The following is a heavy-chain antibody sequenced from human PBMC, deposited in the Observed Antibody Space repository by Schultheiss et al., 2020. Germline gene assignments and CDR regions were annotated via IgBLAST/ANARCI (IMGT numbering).Heavy chain of an antibody. D-gene: IGHD6-13*01. V-gene: IGHV4-59*12. CDR2: IYYSGST. CDR1: GASLGSSF. Sequence: SETLSLTCTVSGASLGSSFWNWIRQPPGKGLEWIGYIYYSGSTYYNPSLKSRVTISVDTSKNQFSLKLSSVTAADTAVYYCARKAHGSSCFDYWGQGTLVTVSS. J-gene: IGHJ4*02. CDR3: ARKAHGSSCFDY.